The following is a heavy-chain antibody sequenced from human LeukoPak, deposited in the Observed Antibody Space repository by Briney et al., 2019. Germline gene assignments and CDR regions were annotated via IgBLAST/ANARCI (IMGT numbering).Heavy chain of an antibody. CDR3: ARGGDYDFWSGYYARTSWFDP. V-gene: IGHV4-4*02. Sequence: SETLSLTCAVSGGSISSSNWWSWVRQPPGKGLEWIGEIYHSGSTNYNPSLKSRVTISVDKSKNQFSLKLSSVTAADTAVYYCARGGDYDFWSGYYARTSWFDPWGQGTLVTVSS. J-gene: IGHJ5*02. CDR1: GGSISSSNW. D-gene: IGHD3-3*01. CDR2: IYHSGST.